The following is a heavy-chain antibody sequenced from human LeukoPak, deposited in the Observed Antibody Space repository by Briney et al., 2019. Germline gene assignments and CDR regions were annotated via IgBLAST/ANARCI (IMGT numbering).Heavy chain of an antibody. CDR2: ISSSGSKR. J-gene: IGHJ4*02. V-gene: IGHV3-11*01. D-gene: IGHD5-12*01. CDR1: GFSFSDSH. CDR3: VRRDGATSQSFDS. Sequence: GGSLRLSCAASGFSFSDSHMSWIRQAPGKGLEWILYISSSGSKREYAGSVKGRFTISRDNSKKSVYLQMNSLRVEDTAVYCCVRRDGATSQSFDSWGQGTVVTVSS.